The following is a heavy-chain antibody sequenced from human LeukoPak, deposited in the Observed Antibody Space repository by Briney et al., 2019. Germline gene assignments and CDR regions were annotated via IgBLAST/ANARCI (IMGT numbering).Heavy chain of an antibody. J-gene: IGHJ6*02. Sequence: SVKVSCKASGGTFTTYSITWVRQAPGQGLEWMGRIIPVLGLANYAQNFQGRVTITADKSTNTAYMELSSLRSEDTAVYFCARDQSSSSYEYYYGLDVWGQGTTVTVSS. V-gene: IGHV1-69*04. CDR1: GGTFTTYS. CDR2: IIPVLGLA. CDR3: ARDQSSSSYEYYYGLDV. D-gene: IGHD2-2*01.